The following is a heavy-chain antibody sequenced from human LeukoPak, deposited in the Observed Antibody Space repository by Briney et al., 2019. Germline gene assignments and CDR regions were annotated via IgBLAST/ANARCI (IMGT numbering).Heavy chain of an antibody. Sequence: SETLSLTCTVSGGSMTNYYWTWIRQPPGKGLEWIGEINHSGSANYNPSLMCRVTISLDTSKNHFSLNLSSVTAADTAVYYCARGQGTVTTHWGQGTLVTVSS. CDR1: GGSMTNYY. D-gene: IGHD4-11*01. V-gene: IGHV4-34*01. J-gene: IGHJ4*02. CDR3: ARGQGTVTTH. CDR2: INHSGSA.